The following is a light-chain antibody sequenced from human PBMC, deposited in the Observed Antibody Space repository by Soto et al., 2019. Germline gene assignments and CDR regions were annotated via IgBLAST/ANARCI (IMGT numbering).Light chain of an antibody. Sequence: ETVLTQSPGTLSLSPGERATLSCRASQSVRSTYLAWYQQKPGQAPRLLIYGASSRATGIPDRFSGSGSGTDFTLTISRLEPADFAVYYCQQYSGSLVTFGPGTKVDIK. V-gene: IGKV3-20*01. CDR3: QQYSGSLVT. CDR2: GAS. J-gene: IGKJ3*01. CDR1: QSVRSTY.